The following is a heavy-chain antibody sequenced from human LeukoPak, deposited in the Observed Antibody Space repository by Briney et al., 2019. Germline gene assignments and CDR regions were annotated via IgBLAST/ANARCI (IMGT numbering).Heavy chain of an antibody. CDR3: ARLRFLEWLFPWFDH. D-gene: IGHD3-3*01. CDR2: ISYSGNT. CDR1: GGSISGQY. V-gene: IGHV4-59*08. J-gene: IGHJ5*02. Sequence: PSETLSLTCTVSGGSISGQYWSWIRQPPGRGLEWVGYISYSGNTKYNPSLKSRVTISVDTSKNQFSLKINSMSAADTSVYYCARLRFLEWLFPWFDHWGQGILVTVSS.